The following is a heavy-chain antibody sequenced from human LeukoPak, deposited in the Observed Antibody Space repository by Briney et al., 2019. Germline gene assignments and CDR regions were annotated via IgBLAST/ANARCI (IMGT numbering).Heavy chain of an antibody. CDR2: ISYDGSNK. CDR3: AKMSYTGYSYGSVFDY. J-gene: IGHJ4*02. D-gene: IGHD5-18*01. CDR1: GFTFSSYG. V-gene: IGHV3-30*18. Sequence: GGSLRLSCAASGFTFSSYGMHWVRQAPGKGLEWVAVISYDGSNKYSADSVKGRFTISRDNSKNTLYLQMNSLRAEDTAVYYCAKMSYTGYSYGSVFDYWGQGTLVTVSS.